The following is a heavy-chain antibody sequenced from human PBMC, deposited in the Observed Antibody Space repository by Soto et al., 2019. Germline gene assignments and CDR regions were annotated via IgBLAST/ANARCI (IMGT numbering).Heavy chain of an antibody. CDR1: GFTFSNYA. V-gene: IGHV3-23*01. CDR2: ISGSGTDT. J-gene: IGHJ6*02. CDR3: AKDPILTTLNHYYYGMDV. D-gene: IGHD4-4*01. Sequence: EVQLLESGGGLVQPGGSLRLSCAASGFTFSNYAMTWVRQAPGKGLEWVSGISGSGTDTYYADSVKGRFTISRDNSKTTLYLQMKSLRAEDTAVYYCAKDPILTTLNHYYYGMDVWGQGTTVTVSS.